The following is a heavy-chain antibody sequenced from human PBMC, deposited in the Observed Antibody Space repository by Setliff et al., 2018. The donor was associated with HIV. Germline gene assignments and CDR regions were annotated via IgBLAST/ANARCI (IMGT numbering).Heavy chain of an antibody. CDR3: ARVPLSSPSRPGGYFDY. J-gene: IGHJ4*02. CDR1: GGSINNHY. Sequence: SETLSLTCTVSGGSINNHYWYWIRQPPGKGLEWIGYIYYSGSTYYNPSLKSRVTISVDTSKNQFSLKLNSVTAADTAVYYCARVPLSSPSRPGGYFDYWGQGTLVTVSS. CDR2: IYYSGST. V-gene: IGHV4-59*11. D-gene: IGHD3-16*01.